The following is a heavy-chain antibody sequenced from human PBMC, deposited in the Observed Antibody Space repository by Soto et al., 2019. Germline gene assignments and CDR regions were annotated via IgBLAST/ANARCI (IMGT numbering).Heavy chain of an antibody. CDR2: IYYSGST. CDR3: ASTLYDFWSGYLDY. D-gene: IGHD3-3*01. J-gene: IGHJ4*02. CDR1: GGSVSSGSYY. V-gene: IGHV4-61*01. Sequence: SETLSLTCTVSGGSVSSGSYYWSWIRQPPGKGLEWIGYIYYSGSTNYNPSLKSRVTISVDTSKNQFSLKLSSVTAADTAVYYCASTLYDFWSGYLDYWGQGTLVTVSS.